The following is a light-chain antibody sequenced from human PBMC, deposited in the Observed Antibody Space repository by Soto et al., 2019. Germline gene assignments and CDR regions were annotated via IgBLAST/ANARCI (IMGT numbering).Light chain of an antibody. CDR3: SSYAGNNNVI. CDR2: EVN. V-gene: IGLV2-8*01. CDR1: SSDIGGYNY. J-gene: IGLJ2*01. Sequence: QSALTQPPSASGSPGQSVTISCTGTSSDIGGYNYVSWYQQYPGKAPKLIIYEVNKRPSGVPDRFSGSKTGNTASLTVSGRQAEDEADYYCSSYAGNNNVIFAGGTKLAVL.